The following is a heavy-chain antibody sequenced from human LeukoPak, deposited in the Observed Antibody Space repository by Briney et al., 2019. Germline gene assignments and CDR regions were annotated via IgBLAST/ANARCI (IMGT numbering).Heavy chain of an antibody. Sequence: PSETLSLTCTVSGGSISSYYWGWIRQPAGKGLEWIGRIYTSGSTNYNPPLKSRVTMSVDTSKNQFSLKLSSVTAADTAVYYCARDSSRYSSSWYWFDPWGQGTLVTVSS. D-gene: IGHD6-13*01. V-gene: IGHV4-4*07. J-gene: IGHJ5*02. CDR3: ARDSSRYSSSWYWFDP. CDR1: GGSISSYY. CDR2: IYTSGST.